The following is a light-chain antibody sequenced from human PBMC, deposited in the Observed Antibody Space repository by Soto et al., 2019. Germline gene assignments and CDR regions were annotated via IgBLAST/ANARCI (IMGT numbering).Light chain of an antibody. V-gene: IGKV1-5*01. Sequence: DIPMTQATSTLSASVLDRVIINCRASQSISTWLAWYQQKPGKVPNLLIYDVSNLESGVPSRFSGSGSGTEFTLTISSLQPDDFATYYCQQHQSYWTFGQGTKVDI. CDR1: QSISTW. CDR2: DVS. J-gene: IGKJ1*01. CDR3: QQHQSYWT.